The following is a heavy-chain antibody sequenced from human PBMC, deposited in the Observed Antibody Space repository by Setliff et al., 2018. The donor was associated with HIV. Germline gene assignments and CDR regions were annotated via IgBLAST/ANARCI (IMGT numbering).Heavy chain of an antibody. J-gene: IGHJ3*02. CDR2: IHASGNT. CDR3: TREEMATMYAAFDI. Sequence: PSETLSLTCTVSGGSISSGSYYWSWIRQPAGKGLEWIGHIHASGNTNYNPSLKSRVTISVDTSKKYFSLRLTSVTAADTAVYYCTREEMATMYAAFDIWGQGTMVTVSS. D-gene: IGHD2-8*01. V-gene: IGHV4-61*09. CDR1: GGSISSGSYY.